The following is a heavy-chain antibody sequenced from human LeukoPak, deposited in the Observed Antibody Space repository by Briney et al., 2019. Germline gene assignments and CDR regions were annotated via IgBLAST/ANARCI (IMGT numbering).Heavy chain of an antibody. CDR3: ARAYSPPQWSPFDY. CDR1: GGSVNTNDYN. Sequence: SETLSLTCTVSGGSVNTNDYNWGWIRQPPGKGLEWIGSIYYSGSTYYKPSLKSRVTISLDTSKNQFSLKLSSVTAADTAVYYCARAYSPPQWSPFDYWGQGTLVTVSS. D-gene: IGHD6-13*01. V-gene: IGHV4-39*07. J-gene: IGHJ4*02. CDR2: IYYSGST.